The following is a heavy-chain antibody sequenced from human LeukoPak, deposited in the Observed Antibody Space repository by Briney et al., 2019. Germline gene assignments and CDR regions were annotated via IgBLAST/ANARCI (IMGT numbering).Heavy chain of an antibody. CDR1: GFTFSSYW. Sequence: GGSLRLSCAASGFTFSSYWMHRVRHAPGKGLVWVSRIKSDGSTRYADSVKGRFTISRDNAKNTVSLQMISLRAEHTGVYYCARAPSEIGGYYPEYFRHWGQGPLVTVSP. CDR3: ARAPSEIGGYYPEYFRH. CDR2: IKSDGST. J-gene: IGHJ1*01. D-gene: IGHD3-22*01. V-gene: IGHV3-74*01.